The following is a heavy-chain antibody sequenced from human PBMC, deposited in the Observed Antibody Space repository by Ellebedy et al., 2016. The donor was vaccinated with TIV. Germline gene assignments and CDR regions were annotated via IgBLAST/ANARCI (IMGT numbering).Heavy chain of an antibody. CDR3: AKNRRESSGYHFEN. Sequence: PGGSLRLSCVASGFTFSGYAMSRVRQAPGKGLEWVSGINNGGRTTSYADSVKGRFTISRDNSKNTLYVQMNSLRVEATAVYHCAKNRRESSGYHFENWGQGTLVTVSS. J-gene: IGHJ4*02. CDR1: GFTFSGYA. V-gene: IGHV3-23*01. CDR2: INNGGRTT. D-gene: IGHD3-22*01.